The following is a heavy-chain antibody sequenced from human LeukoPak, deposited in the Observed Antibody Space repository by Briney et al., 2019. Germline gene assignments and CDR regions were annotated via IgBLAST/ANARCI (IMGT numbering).Heavy chain of an antibody. D-gene: IGHD2-15*01. V-gene: IGHV3-13*01. Sequence: GGSLILSCAASGFTFSSYDMHWVRQTTGKGLEWVSAIGTAGDTYYPGSVKGRFTISRENAKNSLYLQMNSLRAGDTAVYYCARGGNRYCSGGSCYMFDYWGQGTLVTVSS. CDR2: IGTAGDT. CDR3: ARGGNRYCSGGSCYMFDY. CDR1: GFTFSSYD. J-gene: IGHJ4*02.